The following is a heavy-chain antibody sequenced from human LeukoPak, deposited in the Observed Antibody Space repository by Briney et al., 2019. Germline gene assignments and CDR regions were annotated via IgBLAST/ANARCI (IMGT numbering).Heavy chain of an antibody. CDR2: ISSGSNTI. CDR3: ARAGLMVRGVYNWFDP. CDR1: KFTFSTYN. V-gene: IGHV3-48*01. D-gene: IGHD3-10*01. J-gene: IGHJ5*02. Sequence: SXXXSKFTFSTYNLNWVRQAPGKGLEWISYISSGSNTIYYADSVKGRFTISRDNAKSSLYLQMNSLRAEDTAVYYCARAGLMVRGVYNWFDPWGQGTLVTVSS.